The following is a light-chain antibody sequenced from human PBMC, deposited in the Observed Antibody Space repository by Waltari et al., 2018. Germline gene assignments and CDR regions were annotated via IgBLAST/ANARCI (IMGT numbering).Light chain of an antibody. V-gene: IGLV2-11*01. J-gene: IGLJ1*01. CDR2: DVS. CDR3: CSYGGSISSGYV. CDR1: SSDIGDYHY. Sequence: QSALTQPRSVSGSPGQSVTISCTGSSSDIGDYHYVSWYQQHPGQAPKFVIYDVSKRPSGVPDRCSGSKSGNTASLTISGLQTEDEADYYCCSYGGSISSGYVFGSGTKVTVL.